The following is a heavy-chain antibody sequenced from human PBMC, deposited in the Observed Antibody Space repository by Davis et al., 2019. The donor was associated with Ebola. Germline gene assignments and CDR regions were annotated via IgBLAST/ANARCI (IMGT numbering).Heavy chain of an antibody. CDR1: GYTFTTHD. CDR2: MNPNSGNA. CDR3: ARDKKYRDDSGPTGG. D-gene: IGHD3-22*01. J-gene: IGHJ4*02. Sequence: ASVKVSCKASGYTFTTHDINWLRRATGQGLEWMGWMNPNSGNAGNAQKFQGRVTVTRDTSTSTVYMELSSLGYEDTAVYYCARDKKYRDDSGPTGGWGQGTLVTVSS. V-gene: IGHV1-8*01.